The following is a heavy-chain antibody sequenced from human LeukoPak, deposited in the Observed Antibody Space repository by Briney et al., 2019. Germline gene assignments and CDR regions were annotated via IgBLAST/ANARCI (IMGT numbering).Heavy chain of an antibody. CDR3: AKGVYDNYFDY. CDR1: GFIFSPYT. Sequence: PGRSLRLSCAASGFIFSPYTMHWVRQAPGKGLEWVALISYDGTDKYYADSVKGRFTISRDNSKNTLYLQMNSLRAEDTAVYYCAKGVYDNYFDYWGQGTLVTVSS. CDR2: ISYDGTDK. D-gene: IGHD3-16*01. J-gene: IGHJ4*02. V-gene: IGHV3-30*04.